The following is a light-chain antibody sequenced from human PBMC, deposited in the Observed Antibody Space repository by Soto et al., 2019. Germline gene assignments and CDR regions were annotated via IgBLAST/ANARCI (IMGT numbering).Light chain of an antibody. CDR2: DIT. CDR3: CSYAGRYSWV. V-gene: IGLV2-11*01. CDR1: SSDVGGYNY. Sequence: QSALTQPRSVSGSPEQSVTISCTGTSSDVGGYNYVSWYQQHPGIAPQLIIYDITKRPSGVPDRFSGSKSGNTASLTISGLQAEDEADYYCCSYAGRYSWVFGGGTKLTVL. J-gene: IGLJ3*02.